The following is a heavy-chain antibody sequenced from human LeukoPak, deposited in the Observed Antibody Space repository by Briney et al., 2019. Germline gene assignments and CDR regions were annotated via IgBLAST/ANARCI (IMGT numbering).Heavy chain of an antibody. CDR2: VNHSGTT. V-gene: IGHV4-34*01. CDR1: SGSFSGYY. Sequence: PSETLSLTCAVYSGSFSGYYWSWIHQTPGKGLEWIGEVNHSGTTTYNPSLESRVTISVDTSKSQFSLNLRSVTAADTAVYYCARRGMDWNYVWYFDLWGRGTLVSVSS. J-gene: IGHJ2*01. D-gene: IGHD1-7*01. CDR3: ARRGMDWNYVWYFDL.